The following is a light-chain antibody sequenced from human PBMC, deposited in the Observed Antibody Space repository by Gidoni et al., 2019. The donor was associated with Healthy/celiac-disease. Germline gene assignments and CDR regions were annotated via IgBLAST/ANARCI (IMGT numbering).Light chain of an antibody. CDR1: SSDVGGYNY. CDR3: SSYTSSSNVV. J-gene: IGLJ2*01. CDR2: DVS. V-gene: IGLV2-14*01. Sequence: QSALPHPASVSGSPGQSITISCTGTSSDVGGYNYVSWYQQHPGKAPKLMIYDVSNRPSGVSNRFSGSKSGNTASLTISGLQAEDEADYYCSSYTSSSNVVFGGGTKLTVL.